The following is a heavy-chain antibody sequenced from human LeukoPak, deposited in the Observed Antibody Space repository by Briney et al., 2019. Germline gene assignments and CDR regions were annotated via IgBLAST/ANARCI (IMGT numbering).Heavy chain of an antibody. CDR2: ISYDGSNK. CDR3: AKDANPYDFWSGIDY. J-gene: IGHJ4*02. D-gene: IGHD3-3*01. V-gene: IGHV3-30*18. Sequence: PGRSLRLSCAASGFTFSSYGMHWVRQAPGKGLEWVAVISYDGSNKYYADSVKGRFTISRDNSKNTLYLQMNSLRAEDTAVYYCAKDANPYDFWSGIDYWSQGTLVTVSS. CDR1: GFTFSSYG.